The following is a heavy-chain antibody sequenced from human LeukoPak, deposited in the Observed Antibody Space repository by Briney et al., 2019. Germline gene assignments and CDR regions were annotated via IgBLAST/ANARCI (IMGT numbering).Heavy chain of an antibody. V-gene: IGHV3-64*01. CDR1: GVNFSAYA. D-gene: IGHD3-10*01. CDR3: ARGHPYNYGSNYMDV. J-gene: IGHJ6*03. Sequence: GGSLRLSCSASGVNFSAYAMHWVRQAPGKGLEYVSVVTNNGDTTYYANSLKGRFTISRDNSKSTMFLQMDSLRGEDMGVYYCARGHPYNYGSNYMDVWGSGTTVTVS. CDR2: VTNNGDTT.